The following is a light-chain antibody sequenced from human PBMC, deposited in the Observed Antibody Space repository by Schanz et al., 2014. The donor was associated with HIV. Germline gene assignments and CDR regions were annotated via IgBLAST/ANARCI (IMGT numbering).Light chain of an antibody. CDR2: AAS. J-gene: IGKJ2*01. CDR3: QQYTSYPYT. Sequence: DIQMAQSPSSLSASVGDRVTITCRASQSISSYLNWYQQKPGKAPKLLIYAASSLQSGVPSRFSASGSGTDFTLTISSLQPEDFASYYCQQYTSYPYTFGQGTKLEIK. V-gene: IGKV1-39*01. CDR1: QSISSY.